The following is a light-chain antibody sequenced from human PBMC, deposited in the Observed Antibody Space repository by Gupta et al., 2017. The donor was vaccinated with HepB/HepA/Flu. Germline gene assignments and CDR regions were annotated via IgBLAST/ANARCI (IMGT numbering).Light chain of an antibody. CDR2: GAS. CDR3: QQYKNWPRT. CDR1: QSVSSN. J-gene: IGKJ2*01. Sequence: EIVMTQSPDTLSVSPGERATLSCRASQSVSSNLAWYQQKPGQAPRLLIYGASTRATGIPARFSGSGSGTEFTLTISSLQSEDFAVYYCQQYKNWPRTFGQGTKLEIK. V-gene: IGKV3-15*01.